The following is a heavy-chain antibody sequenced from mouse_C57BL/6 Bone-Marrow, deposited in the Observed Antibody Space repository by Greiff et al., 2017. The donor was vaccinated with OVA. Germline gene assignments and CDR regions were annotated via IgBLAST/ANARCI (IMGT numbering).Heavy chain of an antibody. J-gene: IGHJ1*03. D-gene: IGHD1-1*01. CDR3: AREVTTVVATRYFDV. V-gene: IGHV1-72*01. Sequence: QVQLQQPGAELVKPGASVKLSCKASGYTFTSYWMHWVKQRPGRGLEWIGRIDPNSGGTKYNEKFQSKATLTVDKPSSTAYMQLSSLTSEDSAVYYGAREVTTVVATRYFDVWGTGTTVTVSS. CDR1: GYTFTSYW. CDR2: IDPNSGGT.